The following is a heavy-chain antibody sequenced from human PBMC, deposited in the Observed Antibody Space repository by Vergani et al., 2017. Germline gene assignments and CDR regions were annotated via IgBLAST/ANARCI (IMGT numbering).Heavy chain of an antibody. D-gene: IGHD3-10*01. CDR2: INPNSGGT. CDR1: GYTFTGYY. CDR3: AREPLRGYGSGSYWGMDV. Sequence: QVQLVQSGAEVKKPGASVKVSCKASGYTFTGYYMHWVRQAPGQGLEWMGWINPNSGGTNYAQKFQGRVTITADESTSTAYMELSSLRSEDTAVYYCAREPLRGYGSGSYWGMDVWGQGTTVTVSS. J-gene: IGHJ6*02. V-gene: IGHV1-2*02.